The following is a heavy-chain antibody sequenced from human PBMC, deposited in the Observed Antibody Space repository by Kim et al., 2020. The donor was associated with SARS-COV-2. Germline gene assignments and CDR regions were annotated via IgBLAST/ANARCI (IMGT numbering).Heavy chain of an antibody. J-gene: IGHJ5*02. Sequence: SETLSLTCAVYGGSFSDYYWSWIRQPPGKGLEWIGEINHSGSTNYNPSLKSRFTISVDTSKNQFSLKLSSVTAADTAVYYCASGAYSGYENHWGQGTLVTLSS. CDR2: INHSGST. V-gene: IGHV4-34*01. CDR1: GGSFSDYY. D-gene: IGHD5-12*01. CDR3: ASGAYSGYENH.